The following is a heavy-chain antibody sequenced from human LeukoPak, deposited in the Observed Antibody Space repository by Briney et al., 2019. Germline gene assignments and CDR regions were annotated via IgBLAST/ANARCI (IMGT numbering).Heavy chain of an antibody. Sequence: GGSLRLSCVASGFTFRHYDMSWVRQAPGKGLEWVSSINTSGGSTYYADSLQGRFTISRDNSKNTLYLQMNSLRAEDTAVYYCAKDQWYDFWSGYYTAPLLFDYWGQGTLVTVSS. J-gene: IGHJ4*02. D-gene: IGHD3-3*01. CDR3: AKDQWYDFWSGYYTAPLLFDY. V-gene: IGHV3-23*01. CDR2: INTSGGST. CDR1: GFTFRHYD.